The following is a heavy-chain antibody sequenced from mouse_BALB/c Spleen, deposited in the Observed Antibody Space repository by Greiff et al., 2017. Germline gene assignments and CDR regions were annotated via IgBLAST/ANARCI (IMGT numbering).Heavy chain of an antibody. CDR1: GYSITSDYA. D-gene: IGHD2-1*01. J-gene: IGHJ3*01. V-gene: IGHV3-2*02. CDR3: ACYYSAWFAY. CDR2: ISYSGST. Sequence: DVQLQESGPGLVKPSQSLSLTCTVTGYSITSDYAWNWIRQFPGNKLEWMGYISYSGSTSYNPSLKSRISITRDTSKNQFFLQLNSVTTEDTATYYCACYYSAWFAYWGQGTLVTVSA.